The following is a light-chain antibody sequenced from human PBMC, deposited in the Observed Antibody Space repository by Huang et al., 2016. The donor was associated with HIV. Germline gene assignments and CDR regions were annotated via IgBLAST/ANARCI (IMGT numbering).Light chain of an antibody. CDR2: GAS. CDR1: RNVSSN. V-gene: IGKV3-15*01. CDR3: QQYDKWPRT. J-gene: IGKJ1*01. Sequence: EILTTQSPATLSVSPGQGAALSCRASRNVSSNLAWYQQKPGQSPRLLIYGASTRATGIPARFTGSGSGTDFTLTINSLQSEDFAIYYCQQYDKWPRTFGQGTKVEI.